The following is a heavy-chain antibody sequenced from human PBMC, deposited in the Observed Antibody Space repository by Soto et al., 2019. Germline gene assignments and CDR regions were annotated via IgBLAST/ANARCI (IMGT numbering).Heavy chain of an antibody. J-gene: IGHJ4*02. CDR1: GYIFTNHY. CDR3: ARADYYDSSGFYYDC. Sequence: QVQLVQSGAEVKKPGASVKVSCKASGYIFTNHYIHWVRQAPGQGLEWMGIINPSGGSTNYLQKFQGRITMTRDRSTRTVYMELSSLRSADTAVYFCARADYYDSSGFYYDCWGQGTLVTVSS. CDR2: INPSGGST. V-gene: IGHV1-46*01. D-gene: IGHD3-22*01.